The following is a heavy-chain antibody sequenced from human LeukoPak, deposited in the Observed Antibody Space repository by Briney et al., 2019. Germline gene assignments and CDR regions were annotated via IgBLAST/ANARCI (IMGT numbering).Heavy chain of an antibody. V-gene: IGHV3-23*01. Sequence: GGSLRLSCAASGFTFSPYAMSWVRRAPGKGLEWVSDISGSGGATYYAGSVRGRFTISRDNSKNTVYLQMNSLRAEDTALYYCAKDSGLGATWRYFDYWGQGTLVTVSS. CDR1: GFTFSPYA. D-gene: IGHD1-26*01. CDR3: AKDSGLGATWRYFDY. CDR2: ISGSGGAT. J-gene: IGHJ4*02.